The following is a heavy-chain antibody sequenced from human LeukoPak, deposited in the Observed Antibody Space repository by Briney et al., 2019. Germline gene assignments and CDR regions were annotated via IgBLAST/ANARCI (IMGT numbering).Heavy chain of an antibody. CDR1: GFSFNTYS. J-gene: IGHJ4*02. V-gene: IGHV3-21*01. D-gene: IGHD3-9*01. CDR2: ISDSSSHT. CDR3: ARNFDWQLPGRFDY. Sequence: GGSLRLSCAAAGFSFNTYSMNWVRQAPGKGLEWVSAISDSSSHTFYADSVKGRFTISRDNAKNSLYLQMNSLRAEDTAVYYCARNFDWQLPGRFDYWGQGTLVTVSS.